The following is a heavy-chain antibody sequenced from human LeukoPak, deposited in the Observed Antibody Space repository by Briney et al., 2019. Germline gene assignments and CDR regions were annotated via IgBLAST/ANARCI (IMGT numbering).Heavy chain of an antibody. CDR1: GFTFTNYA. Sequence: GGSLRLSCAASGFTFTNYALHWVRQTPGKGLEWVGRIKSRTDGGTTDYAAPVKGRFTISRDDSKNTLYLQMNSLETEDTAVYYCTTVHYDSSGFYSGLIDSWGQGTLVTVSS. CDR3: TTVHYDSSGFYSGLIDS. D-gene: IGHD3-22*01. V-gene: IGHV3-15*01. CDR2: IKSRTDGGTT. J-gene: IGHJ4*02.